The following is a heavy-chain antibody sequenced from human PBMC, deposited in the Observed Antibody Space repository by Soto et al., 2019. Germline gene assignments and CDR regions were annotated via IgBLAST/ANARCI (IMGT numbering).Heavy chain of an antibody. V-gene: IGHV4-59*12. CDR2: IFYSGST. CDR1: GGSISSYY. J-gene: IGHJ4*02. CDR3: ARLYCSGGSCYLQY. D-gene: IGHD2-15*01. Sequence: SETLSLTCTVSGGSISSYYWSWIRQPPGKGLEWIGYIFYSGSTNYNPSLKSRLTISVDTSKNQFSLKLSSVTAADTAVYYCARLYCSGGSCYLQYWGQGTLVTVSS.